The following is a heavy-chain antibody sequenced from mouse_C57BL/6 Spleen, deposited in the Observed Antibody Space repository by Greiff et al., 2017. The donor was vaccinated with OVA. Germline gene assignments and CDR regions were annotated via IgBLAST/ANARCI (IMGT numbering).Heavy chain of an antibody. J-gene: IGHJ4*01. CDR3: ARSGGGSSYGAMDY. CDR1: GFTFSSYG. V-gene: IGHV5-6*01. CDR2: ISSGGSYT. Sequence: EVKLVESGGDLVKPGGSLKLSCAASGFTFSSYGMSWVRQTPDKRLEWVATISSGGSYTYYPDSVKGRFTISRDNAKNTLYLQMSSLKSEDTAMYYCARSGGGSSYGAMDYWGQGTSVTVSS. D-gene: IGHD1-1*01.